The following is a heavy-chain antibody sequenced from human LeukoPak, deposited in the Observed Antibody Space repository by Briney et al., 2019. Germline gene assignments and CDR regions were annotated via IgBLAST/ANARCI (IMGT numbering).Heavy chain of an antibody. V-gene: IGHV3-33*01. CDR2: IWYDGSNK. Sequence: GRSLRLSCAASGFTFSSYGMHWVRQAPGKGLEWVAVIWYDGSNKYYADSVKGRFTISRDNSKNTLYLQMNSLRAEDTAVYYCARDGSGDSYGQPFDYWGQGTLVTASS. CDR3: ARDGSGDSYGQPFDY. D-gene: IGHD5-18*01. J-gene: IGHJ4*02. CDR1: GFTFSSYG.